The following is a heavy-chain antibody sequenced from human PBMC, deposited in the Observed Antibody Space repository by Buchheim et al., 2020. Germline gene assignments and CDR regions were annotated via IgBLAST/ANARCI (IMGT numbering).Heavy chain of an antibody. CDR1: GYTFTDYY. V-gene: IGHV1-2*02. D-gene: IGHD2/OR15-2a*01. Sequence: QVQLVQSGAEVKKPGASVKVSCKASGYTFTDYYMHWVRLAPGQGLEWMGWIDPNNGGTSYVEKFQGRVTMTKDTSINTAYMEVSSLRSDDTAVYYCARIPIVPSSATTFAYGMDVWGQGTT. J-gene: IGHJ6*02. CDR2: IDPNNGGT. CDR3: ARIPIVPSSATTFAYGMDV.